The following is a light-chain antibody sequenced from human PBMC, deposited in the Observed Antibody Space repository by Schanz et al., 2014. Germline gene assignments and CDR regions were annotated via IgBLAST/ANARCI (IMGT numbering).Light chain of an antibody. V-gene: IGLV2-14*01. J-gene: IGLJ3*02. Sequence: QSALTQPASVSGSPGQSITISCTGTSSDVGGYNYVSWYQQHPDNAPKLMIYDVSNRPSGVPDRFSGSKSGTSASLAITGLQAEDEADYYCQSYDSSLSEWVFGGGTKLTVL. CDR1: SSDVGGYNY. CDR2: DVS. CDR3: QSYDSSLSEWV.